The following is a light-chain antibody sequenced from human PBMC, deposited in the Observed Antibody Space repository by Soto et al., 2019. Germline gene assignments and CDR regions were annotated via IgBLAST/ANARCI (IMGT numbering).Light chain of an antibody. J-gene: IGLJ1*01. CDR3: QVWDIMTDNYV. V-gene: IGLV3-21*04. CDR2: YDS. Sequence: SYELTQPPSVSVAPEKTATITCGGDNIGNKRVHWYRQKAGQAPVLVISYDSDRPSGIPERFSGSNSGNTATLTISRVEAGDEADYYCQVWDIMTDNYVFGTGTRLTVL. CDR1: NIGNKR.